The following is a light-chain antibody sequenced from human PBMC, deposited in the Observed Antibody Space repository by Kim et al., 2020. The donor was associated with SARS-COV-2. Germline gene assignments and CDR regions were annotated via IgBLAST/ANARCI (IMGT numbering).Light chain of an antibody. Sequence: EIVMTQSPATLSVSPGERATLSCRASESVSSNLAWYQQKPGQAPRLIIYGASTRATGIPARFSGSGSGTEFTLTISSLQSEDFAVYYCQPYNKWPSFTFGPGTKVDIK. CDR1: ESVSSN. V-gene: IGKV3-15*01. CDR2: GAS. CDR3: QPYNKWPSFT. J-gene: IGKJ3*01.